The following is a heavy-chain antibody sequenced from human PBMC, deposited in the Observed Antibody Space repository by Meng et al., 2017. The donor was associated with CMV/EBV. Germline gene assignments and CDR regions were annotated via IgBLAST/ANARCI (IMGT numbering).Heavy chain of an antibody. CDR2: MNPNNGNT. D-gene: IGHD2-15*01. Sequence: ASVKVSCKASGYTFTSYYMHWVRQAPGQGLEWMGWMNPNNGNTGYAQKFQGRFTMTWNTSISTAYMELSSLRSEDTAIYYCASHQQFCSGGSCYSLGYYYGMDVWGQGTTVTVSS. V-gene: IGHV1-8*02. CDR1: GYTFTSYY. J-gene: IGHJ6*02. CDR3: ASHQQFCSGGSCYSLGYYYGMDV.